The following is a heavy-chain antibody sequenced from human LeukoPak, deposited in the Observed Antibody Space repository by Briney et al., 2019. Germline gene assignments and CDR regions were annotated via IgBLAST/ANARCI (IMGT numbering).Heavy chain of an antibody. CDR1: GFTFDDYA. Sequence: GGSLRLSCAASGFTFDDYAMHWVRQAPGKGLEWVSGISWNSGSIGYADSVKGRFTISRDNSKNSLYLQMNSLRAEDTALYYCAKDIVPDRLGPGVPSPNWFDPWGQGTLVTVSS. J-gene: IGHJ5*02. CDR2: ISWNSGSI. D-gene: IGHD2-8*01. CDR3: AKDIVPDRLGPGVPSPNWFDP. V-gene: IGHV3-9*01.